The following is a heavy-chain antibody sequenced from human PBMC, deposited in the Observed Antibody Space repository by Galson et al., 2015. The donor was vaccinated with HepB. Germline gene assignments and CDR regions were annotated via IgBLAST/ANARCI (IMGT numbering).Heavy chain of an antibody. CDR2: ISGSGGST. CDR1: GFTFSSYA. Sequence: CAASGFTFSSYALSWVRQAPGKGLEWVSAISGSGGSTYYADSVKGRFTISRDNSKNTLYLQMNSLRAEDTAVYYRANGPSSYSSGWYHYWGQGTLVTVSS. CDR3: ANGPSSYSSGWYHY. J-gene: IGHJ4*02. D-gene: IGHD6-19*01. V-gene: IGHV3-23*01.